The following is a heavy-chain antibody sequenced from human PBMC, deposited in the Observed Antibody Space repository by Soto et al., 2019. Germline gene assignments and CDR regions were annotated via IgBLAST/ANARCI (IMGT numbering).Heavy chain of an antibody. V-gene: IGHV3-74*01. CDR3: ARGGVGRYCSSPSCYTWEFDY. CDR1: GFTFSNYW. Sequence: PGGSLRLSCAAAGFTFSNYWMNWVRQAPGKGLVRVSRIHSDGSSTSYADCVKGGFTISSDNAKNTLSLQMNRLRADDTAVYYCARGGVGRYCSSPSCYTWEFDYWGQGTLVTVSS. J-gene: IGHJ4*02. CDR2: IHSDGSST. D-gene: IGHD2-2*02.